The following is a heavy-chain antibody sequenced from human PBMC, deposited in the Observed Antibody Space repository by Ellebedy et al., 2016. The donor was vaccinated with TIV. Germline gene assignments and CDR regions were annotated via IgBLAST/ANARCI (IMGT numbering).Heavy chain of an antibody. CDR3: ATIELGLRSAFDM. CDR1: GFSFSDSY. Sequence: GESLKISCAASGFSFSDSYMSWIRQAPGKGLEWIAYIRDSGSVTFYADSVRVRFTVSRDNAKNELYLQMNSLRPEDTALYYCATIELGLRSAFDMWGQGTMVTVSP. CDR2: IRDSGSVT. D-gene: IGHD1-7*01. V-gene: IGHV3-11*01. J-gene: IGHJ3*02.